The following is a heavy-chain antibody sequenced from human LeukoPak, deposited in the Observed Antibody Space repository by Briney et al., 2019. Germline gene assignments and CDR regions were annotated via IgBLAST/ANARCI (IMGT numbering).Heavy chain of an antibody. CDR2: ISGSGGST. CDR3: AKDRSDGDYDYFDY. D-gene: IGHD4-17*01. J-gene: IGHJ4*02. V-gene: IGHV3-23*01. Sequence: GGSLRLSCAASGFTFSSYAMSWVRQAPGKGLEWVSAISGSGGSTYYADSVKGRFTISRDNSKNSLYLQMNSLRTEDTALYYCAKDRSDGDYDYFDYWGQGTLVTVSS. CDR1: GFTFSSYA.